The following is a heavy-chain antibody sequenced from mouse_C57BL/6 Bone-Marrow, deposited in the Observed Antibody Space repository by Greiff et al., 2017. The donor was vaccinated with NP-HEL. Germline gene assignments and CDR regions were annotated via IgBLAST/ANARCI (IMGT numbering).Heavy chain of an antibody. CDR3: ARGGLRHRLYWYFDV. CDR2: IHPNSGST. CDR1: GYTFTSYW. J-gene: IGHJ1*03. V-gene: IGHV1-64*01. D-gene: IGHD2-4*01. Sequence: VQLQQPGAELVKPGASVKLSCKASGYTFTSYWMHWVKQRPGQGLEWIGMIHPNSGSTNYNEKFKSKATLTVDKSSSTAYMQLSSLTSEDSAVYYCARGGLRHRLYWYFDVWGTGTTVTVSS.